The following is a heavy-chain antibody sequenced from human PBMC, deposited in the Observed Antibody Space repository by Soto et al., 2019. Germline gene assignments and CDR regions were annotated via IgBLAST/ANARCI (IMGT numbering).Heavy chain of an antibody. Sequence: EVQVLESGGGLVQPGGSLRLSCAASGFTFSNYSMSWVRQAPGKGLEWVSTISGSGDNTDYVYSVKGRFTISRDNSKNTLYLQMNSLRAEDTAVYYCAKDPLTVTPDFDYWGQGTLVTVSS. CDR1: GFTFSNYS. CDR2: ISGSGDNT. CDR3: AKDPLTVTPDFDY. D-gene: IGHD4-17*01. V-gene: IGHV3-23*01. J-gene: IGHJ4*02.